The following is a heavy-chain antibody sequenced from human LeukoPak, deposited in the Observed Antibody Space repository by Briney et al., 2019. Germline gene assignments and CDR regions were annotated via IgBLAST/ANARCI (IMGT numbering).Heavy chain of an antibody. D-gene: IGHD5-12*01. CDR2: INPNSGGT. V-gene: IGHV1-2*02. Sequence: GASVKVSCKASGYTFTGYYMHWVRQAPGQGLEWMGWINPNSGGTNYAQKFQGRVTMTRDTSISTAYMELSRLRSDDTAVYYCARDLTTKGVVATIMGIFDYWGQGTLVTASS. CDR1: GYTFTGYY. CDR3: ARDLTTKGVVATIMGIFDY. J-gene: IGHJ4*02.